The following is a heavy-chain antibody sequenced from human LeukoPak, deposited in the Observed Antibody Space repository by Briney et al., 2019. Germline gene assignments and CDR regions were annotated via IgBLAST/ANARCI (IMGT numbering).Heavy chain of an antibody. V-gene: IGHV3-21*01. CDR1: GFTFSSYS. CDR2: ISSSSSYI. J-gene: IGHJ3*02. CDR3: ARGDLDAFDI. Sequence: PGGSLRLSCAASGFTFSSYSMNWVRQAPGKGLEWASSISSSSSYIYYADSVKGRFTISRDNAKNSLYLQMNSLRAADTAVYYCARGDLDAFDIWGQGTMVTVSS.